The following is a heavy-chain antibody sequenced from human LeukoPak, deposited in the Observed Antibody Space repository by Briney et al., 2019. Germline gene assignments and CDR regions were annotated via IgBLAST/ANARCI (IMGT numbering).Heavy chain of an antibody. Sequence: SETLSLTCTVSGGSISSSSYYWGWIRQPPGKGLEWIGSIYYSGSTYYNPSLKSRVTISVDTSKNQFSLKLSSVTAADTAVYYCARRLGYCSGGSCYISWFDPWGQGTLVTVSS. J-gene: IGHJ5*02. CDR3: ARRLGYCSGGSCYISWFDP. CDR2: IYYSGST. CDR1: GGSISSSSYY. V-gene: IGHV4-39*01. D-gene: IGHD2-15*01.